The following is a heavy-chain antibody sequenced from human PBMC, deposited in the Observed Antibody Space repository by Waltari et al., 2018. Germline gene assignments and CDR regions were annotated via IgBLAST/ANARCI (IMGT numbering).Heavy chain of an antibody. CDR3: AGAEEGIAAAFDY. Sequence: QVQLQESGPGLVKPSGTLSLTCAVSGGSISSSNWWSWGRQPPGKGLEWIGEIYHSGSTNSNPSLKSRVTISVDKSKNQFSLKLSSVTAAGTAVYYCAGAEEGIAAAFDYWGQGTLVTVSS. CDR1: GGSISSSNW. CDR2: IYHSGST. D-gene: IGHD6-13*01. J-gene: IGHJ4*02. V-gene: IGHV4-4*02.